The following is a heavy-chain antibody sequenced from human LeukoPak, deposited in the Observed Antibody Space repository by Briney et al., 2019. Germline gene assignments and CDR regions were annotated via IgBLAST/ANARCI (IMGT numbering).Heavy chain of an antibody. CDR1: GFPFGSYV. V-gene: IGHV3-48*01. D-gene: IGHD6-19*01. CDR2: INHNAEMI. J-gene: IGHJ4*02. CDR3: ASTGYSSGWYDANFDY. Sequence: PGGSLRLSCEASGFPFGSYVMSWVRQAPGKGLEWIAYINHNAEMIFYPDFVKGRFTISRDNAKNSLYLQMNSLRAEDTALYYCASTGYSSGWYDANFDYWGQGTLVTVSS.